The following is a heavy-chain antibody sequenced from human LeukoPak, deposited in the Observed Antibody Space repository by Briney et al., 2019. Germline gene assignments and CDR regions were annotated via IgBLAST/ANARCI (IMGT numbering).Heavy chain of an antibody. CDR3: ARGGDIVVVVAATPDY. V-gene: IGHV3-21*01. D-gene: IGHD2-15*01. J-gene: IGHJ4*02. CDR2: ISSSSSYI. CDR1: GLTFSSYS. Sequence: GGSLRLSCAASGLTFSSYSMNWVRQAPGKGLEWVSSISSSSSYIYYADSVKGRFTISRDNAKNSLYLQMNSLRAEDTAVYYCARGGDIVVVVAATPDYWGQGTLVTVSS.